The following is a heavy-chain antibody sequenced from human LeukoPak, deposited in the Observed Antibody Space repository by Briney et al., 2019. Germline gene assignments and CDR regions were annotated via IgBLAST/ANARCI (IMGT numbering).Heavy chain of an antibody. Sequence: GASVKVSCKASGYTFTSYGISWVRQAPGQGLEWMGWISAYNGNTNYAQKLQGRVTMTTDTSTSTAYMELRSLRSDDTAVYYCARDQSWDYDSSSGAFDIWGQGTMDTVSS. J-gene: IGHJ3*02. CDR3: ARDQSWDYDSSSGAFDI. V-gene: IGHV1-18*01. D-gene: IGHD3-22*01. CDR2: ISAYNGNT. CDR1: GYTFTSYG.